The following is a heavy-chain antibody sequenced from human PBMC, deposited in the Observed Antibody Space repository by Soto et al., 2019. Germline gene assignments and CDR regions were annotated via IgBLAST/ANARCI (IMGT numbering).Heavy chain of an antibody. V-gene: IGHV3-33*01. D-gene: IGHD3-9*01. CDR3: ARDGFPERDFDWLYELPADP. Sequence: GGSLRLSCAASGFTFSSYGMHWVRQAPGKGLEWVAVIWYDGSNKYYADSVKGRFTISRDNSKNTLYLQMNSLRAEDTAVYYCARDGFPERDFDWLYELPADPWGQGTLVTVSS. CDR1: GFTFSSYG. J-gene: IGHJ5*02. CDR2: IWYDGSNK.